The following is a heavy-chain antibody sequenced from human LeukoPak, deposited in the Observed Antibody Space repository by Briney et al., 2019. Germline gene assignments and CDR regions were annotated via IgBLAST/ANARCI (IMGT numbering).Heavy chain of an antibody. J-gene: IGHJ4*02. D-gene: IGHD3-3*01. CDR3: IGDYNLWTGLNY. V-gene: IGHV3-73*01. Sequence: GGSLRLSCAASGFTFSCSGMHWVRQASGKGLEWVGRIGAKAGNYATVYAASVKGRFIISRDDSKNTAYLQMNSLKTEDTAVYYCIGDYNLWTGLNYWGQGTRVTVSS. CDR2: IGAKAGNYAT. CDR1: GFTFSCSG.